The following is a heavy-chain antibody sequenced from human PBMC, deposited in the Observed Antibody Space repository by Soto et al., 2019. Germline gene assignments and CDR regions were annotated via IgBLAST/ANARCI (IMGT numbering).Heavy chain of an antibody. CDR1: GFSFSSDS. CDR3: ARDPPTGTTLDWADS. D-gene: IGHD1-7*01. J-gene: IGHJ4*02. CDR2: TSSSGSFM. Sequence: GGSLRLSCAGSGFSFSSDSMGWVRQAPGKGLEWVASTSSSGSFMNYADSVKGRFTISRDNAKNSLYLQMSGLKDEDTAVYYCARDPPTGTTLDWADSWGQGTLVTVS. V-gene: IGHV3-21*01.